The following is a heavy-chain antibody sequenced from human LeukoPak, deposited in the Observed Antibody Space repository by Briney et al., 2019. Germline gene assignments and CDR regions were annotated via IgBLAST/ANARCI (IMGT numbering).Heavy chain of an antibody. V-gene: IGHV3-21*01. Sequence: GGSLRLSCAASGFTFSDQGMNWVRQAPGKGLEWVSSICSSSSYIYYADSVKGRFTISRDNAKNSLYLQMNSLRAEDTAVYYCARGPSGWHLDYWGQGTLVTVST. J-gene: IGHJ4*02. CDR2: ICSSSSYI. CDR1: GFTFSDQG. CDR3: ARGPSGWHLDY. D-gene: IGHD6-19*01.